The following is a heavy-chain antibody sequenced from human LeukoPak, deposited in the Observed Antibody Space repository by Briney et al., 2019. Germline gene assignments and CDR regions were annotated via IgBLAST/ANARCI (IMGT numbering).Heavy chain of an antibody. Sequence: PGGSLRLSCAASGFTFSSYWMSWVRQAPGKGLEWVANIKQDGSENYNVDSVKGRFTISRDNAKNSLYLQMSGLRAEDTALYYCARDKAEGPSRLDNWGQGTLVTVSS. CDR3: ARDKAEGPSRLDN. CDR1: GFTFSSYW. J-gene: IGHJ4*02. D-gene: IGHD2-2*01. V-gene: IGHV3-7*01. CDR2: IKQDGSEN.